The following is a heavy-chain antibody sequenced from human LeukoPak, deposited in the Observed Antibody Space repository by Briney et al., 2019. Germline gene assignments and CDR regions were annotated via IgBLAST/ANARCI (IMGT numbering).Heavy chain of an antibody. D-gene: IGHD2-2*02. V-gene: IGHV3-23*01. CDR2: ISGSGGST. CDR3: AKTASVVVPAAIPFNYYFDY. Sequence: PGGSLRLSCAASGFTFSSYAMSWVRQAPGKGLEWVSAISGSGGSTYYADSVKGRFTISRDNSKNTLYLQMNSLRAEDTAVYYCAKTASVVVPAAIPFNYYFDYWGRGTLVTVSS. J-gene: IGHJ4*02. CDR1: GFTFSSYA.